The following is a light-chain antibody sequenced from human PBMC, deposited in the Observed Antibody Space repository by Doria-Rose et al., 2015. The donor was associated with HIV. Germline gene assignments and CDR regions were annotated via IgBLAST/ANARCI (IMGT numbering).Light chain of an antibody. J-gene: IGKJ1*01. V-gene: IGKV3-20*01. Sequence: TQSPGTLSLSPGERATLSRRASQSFSSTYLDWYQQKPGQAPSLLIYDGSTRATGIPDRFSASGSGTDFTLTINRLEPEDFALYYCHQYGTSWTFGQGTKVEI. CDR3: HQYGTSWT. CDR1: QSFSSTY. CDR2: DGS.